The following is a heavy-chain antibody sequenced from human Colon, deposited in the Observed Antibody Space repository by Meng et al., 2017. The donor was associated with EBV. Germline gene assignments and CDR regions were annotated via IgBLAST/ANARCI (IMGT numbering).Heavy chain of an antibody. D-gene: IGHD4-17*01. V-gene: IGHV4-34*01. CDR1: GGSFSCYY. CDR3: ARRTTVNLRSFDS. J-gene: IGHJ4*02. Sequence: QWQVQQWCAGLLTPSETLSLTCAVSGGSFSCYYWSWIRQAPGKGLEWIGEINHSGSTKFNPSLESRVSISVDTSENQVSLRLTSVTAADTAVYYCARRTTVNLRSFDSWGQGTLVTVSS. CDR2: INHSGST.